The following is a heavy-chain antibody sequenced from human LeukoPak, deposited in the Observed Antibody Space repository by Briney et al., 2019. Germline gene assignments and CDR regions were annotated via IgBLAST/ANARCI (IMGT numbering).Heavy chain of an antibody. Sequence: ASVKVSCKASGYTFTGYYMHWVRQAPGQGLEWMGRINPNSGGTNYAQKFQGRVTMTRDTSISTAYMELSRLGSDDTAVYYCARDGPDDYGDYSLDYWGQGTLVTVSS. CDR2: INPNSGGT. J-gene: IGHJ4*02. CDR3: ARDGPDDYGDYSLDY. D-gene: IGHD4-17*01. CDR1: GYTFTGYY. V-gene: IGHV1-2*06.